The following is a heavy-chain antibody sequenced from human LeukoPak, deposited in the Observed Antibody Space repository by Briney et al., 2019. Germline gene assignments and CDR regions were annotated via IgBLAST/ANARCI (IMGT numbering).Heavy chain of an antibody. J-gene: IGHJ5*02. D-gene: IGHD3-22*01. CDR3: AKVGGDYYDSSGYLDWFDP. V-gene: IGHV3-30*02. CDR1: GFTFSSYG. Sequence: GGSLRLSCAASGFTFSSYGMHWVRQAPGKGLEWVAFIRYDGSNKYYADSVKGRFTISRDNSKNTLYLQMNSLRAEDTAVYYCAKVGGDYYDSSGYLDWFDPWGQGTLVTVSS. CDR2: IRYDGSNK.